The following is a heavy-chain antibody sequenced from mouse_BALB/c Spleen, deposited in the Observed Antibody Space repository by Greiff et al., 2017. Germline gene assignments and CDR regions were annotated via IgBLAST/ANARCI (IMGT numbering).Heavy chain of an antibody. V-gene: IGHV5-9-4*01. CDR1: GFTFSSYA. Sequence: EVKLMESGGGLVKPGGSLKLSCAASGFTFSSYAMSWVRQSPEKRLEWVAEISSGGSYTYYPDTVTGRFTISRDNAKNTLYLEMSSLRSEDTAMYYCAKTLLRLGAMDYWGQGTSVTVSS. J-gene: IGHJ4*01. CDR3: AKTLLRLGAMDY. D-gene: IGHD1-2*01. CDR2: ISSGGSYT.